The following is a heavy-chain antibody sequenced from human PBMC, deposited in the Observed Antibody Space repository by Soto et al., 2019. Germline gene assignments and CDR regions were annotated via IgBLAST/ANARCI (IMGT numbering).Heavy chain of an antibody. CDR2: IYSGGST. V-gene: IGHV3-53*01. CDR1: GFTFSSND. CDR3: ATRPLLPGAP. D-gene: IGHD3-22*01. J-gene: IGHJ3*01. Sequence: EVQLVESGGGLIQPGGSLRLSCAASGFTFSSNDMNWVRQAPGKGLEWVSLIYSGGSTYYAVSVKGRFTISRDNSKNTLYLQMSSLSAEDTAVYYCATRPLLPGAPWGQGTMVTVSS.